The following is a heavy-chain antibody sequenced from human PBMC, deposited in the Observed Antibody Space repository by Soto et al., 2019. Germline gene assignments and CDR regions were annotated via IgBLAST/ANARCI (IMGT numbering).Heavy chain of an antibody. CDR1: GDSVSSNSAA. V-gene: IGHV6-1*01. CDR2: TYYRSKWYN. J-gene: IGHJ3*02. CDR3: ARLGYCSGGSCLHFDI. D-gene: IGHD2-15*01. Sequence: SQTLSLTCAISGDSVSSNSAAWNWIRQSPSRGLEWLGRTYYRSKWYNDYAVSVKSRITINPDTSKNQFSLQLNSVTPEDTAVYYCARLGYCSGGSCLHFDIWGQGTMVTVSS.